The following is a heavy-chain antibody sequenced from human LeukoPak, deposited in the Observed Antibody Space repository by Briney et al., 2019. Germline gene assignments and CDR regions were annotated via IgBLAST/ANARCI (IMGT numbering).Heavy chain of an antibody. V-gene: IGHV3-48*03. J-gene: IGHJ4*02. CDR1: GFTFSSFE. CDR2: ISSGTTI. CDR3: ASYGSASL. Sequence: GGSLRLSCVGSGFTFSSFEMNWVRQAPGKGLEWISYISSGTTISYADSVKGRFTISRDNANNSLYLQMSSLRVEDAAFYHCASYGSASLWGQGTLVTVSS. D-gene: IGHD3-10*01.